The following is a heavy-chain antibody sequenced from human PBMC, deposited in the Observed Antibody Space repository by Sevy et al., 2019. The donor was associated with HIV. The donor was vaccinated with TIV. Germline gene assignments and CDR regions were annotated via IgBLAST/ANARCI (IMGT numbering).Heavy chain of an antibody. J-gene: IGHJ4*02. CDR2: ISGSGDNT. V-gene: IGHV3-23*01. CDR1: GFTFSNYA. Sequence: GGSLRLSCGASGFTFSNYATSWVRQAPGKGLEWVSSISGSGDNTYYADSVKGRFTVSRDNSKNTLYLQMNSLRAEDTAVYYCAKDSGDDNYGLFDYWGQGTLVTVSS. D-gene: IGHD5-18*01. CDR3: AKDSGDDNYGLFDY.